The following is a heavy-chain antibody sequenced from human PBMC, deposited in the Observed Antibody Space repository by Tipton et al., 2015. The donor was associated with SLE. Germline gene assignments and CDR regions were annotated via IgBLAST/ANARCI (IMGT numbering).Heavy chain of an antibody. Sequence: TLSLTCTVSGGSISSSSDYWGWIRRPPGKGLVWIGYVSYSGTTYYNPSLRSRVTTSVDTSKNQFSLKLASVTAADTAVYYCARSWRMNSMAPRFEPWGQGTLATVSS. CDR3: ARSWRMNSMAPRFEP. V-gene: IGHV4-39*07. CDR2: VSYSGTT. CDR1: GGSISSSSDY. D-gene: IGHD2-8*02. J-gene: IGHJ5*02.